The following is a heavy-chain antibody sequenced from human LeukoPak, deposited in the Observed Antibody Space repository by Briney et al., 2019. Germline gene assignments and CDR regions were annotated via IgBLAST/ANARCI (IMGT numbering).Heavy chain of an antibody. J-gene: IGHJ3*02. D-gene: IGHD3-9*01. CDR3: TTEVMGRYFDWLLGDPFDI. Sequence: PGGSLRLSCAASGFTFSNAWMSWVRQAPGKGLEWVGRIKSKTDGGTTDYAAPVKGRFTISRDDSKNTLYLQMNSLKTEDTAVYYCTTEVMGRYFDWLLGDPFDIWGQGTMVTVSS. CDR1: GFTFSNAW. V-gene: IGHV3-15*01. CDR2: IKSKTDGGTT.